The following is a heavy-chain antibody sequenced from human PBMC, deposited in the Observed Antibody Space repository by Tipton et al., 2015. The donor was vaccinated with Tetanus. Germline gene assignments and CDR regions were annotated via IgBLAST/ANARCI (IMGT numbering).Heavy chain of an antibody. CDR3: AREELVVVADYCYYGMDV. J-gene: IGHJ6*02. Sequence: QSGPEVKKPGASVKVSCKASGYTFTSYGISWVRQAPGQGLEWMGWISAYNGNTNYAQKLQGRVTMTTDTSTSTAYMVLRSLRSDDSAVYYCAREELVVVADYCYYGMDVWGQGTTVTVSS. V-gene: IGHV1-18*01. CDR2: ISAYNGNT. D-gene: IGHD2-2*01. CDR1: GYTFTSYG.